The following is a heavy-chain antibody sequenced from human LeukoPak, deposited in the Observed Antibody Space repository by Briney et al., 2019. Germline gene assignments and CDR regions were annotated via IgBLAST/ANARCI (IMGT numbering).Heavy chain of an antibody. CDR3: AKWFYVLDTAPRISYFDY. Sequence: PSETLSLTCTVSGGSIISYYWTWIRQPAGKGLQWIGRINASGSTNYNPSLKSRVTMSVDRSRNQFSLNLRSVTAADTAVYYCAKWFYVLDTAPRISYFDYWGQGTLVTVSS. V-gene: IGHV4-4*07. J-gene: IGHJ4*02. CDR2: INASGST. D-gene: IGHD3/OR15-3a*01. CDR1: GGSIISYY.